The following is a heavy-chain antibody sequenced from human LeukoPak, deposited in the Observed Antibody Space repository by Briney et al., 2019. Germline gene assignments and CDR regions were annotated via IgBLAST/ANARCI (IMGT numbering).Heavy chain of an antibody. D-gene: IGHD6-19*01. CDR1: GFTFKSYS. J-gene: IGHJ6*02. V-gene: IGHV3-21*01. CDR2: ISSDGDYI. CDR3: ARVTSSGRHYYYYPMDV. Sequence: GSLRLSCAASGFTFKSYSFYWVRPAPGKGLEWVSSISSDGDYIYYTDSVKGRFTISRDNAKSSLYLQMNSLRAEDTAVYSCARVTSSGRHYYYYPMDVWGQGTAVTVSS.